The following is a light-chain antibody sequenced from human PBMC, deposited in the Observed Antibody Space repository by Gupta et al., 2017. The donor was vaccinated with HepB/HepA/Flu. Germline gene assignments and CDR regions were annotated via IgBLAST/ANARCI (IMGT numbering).Light chain of an antibody. CDR2: FNT. CDR3: QVWDSSSDHCV. Sequence: SYVLTQSPSVSVAPGQTARITCGGDNIGSKSVHWYQQKPGQAPVLVMYFNTDRPSGIPERFSGSNSGNTATLTITRVEGGDEADYYCQVWDSSSDHCVFGGGTKLTVL. V-gene: IGLV3-21*04. CDR1: NIGSKS. J-gene: IGLJ3*02.